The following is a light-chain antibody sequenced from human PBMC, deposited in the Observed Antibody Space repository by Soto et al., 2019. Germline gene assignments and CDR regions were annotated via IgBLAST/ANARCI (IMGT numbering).Light chain of an antibody. Sequence: EIVMTQSPATLSVSPGERVNLSCRASQSVNRNLAWYQQKPGEAPMILLYGVSIRASGVPASLSGSGSGTEFTLTISSLQSEDFAVYYCQQYGKWPLTFGGGTKVEIK. J-gene: IGKJ4*01. CDR3: QQYGKWPLT. CDR1: QSVNRN. CDR2: GVS. V-gene: IGKV3-15*01.